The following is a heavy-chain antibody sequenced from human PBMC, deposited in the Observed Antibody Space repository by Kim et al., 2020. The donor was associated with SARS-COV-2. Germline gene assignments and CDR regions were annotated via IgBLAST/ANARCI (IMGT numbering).Heavy chain of an antibody. CDR1: GYTFTSYG. D-gene: IGHD3-16*02. V-gene: IGHV1-18*01. J-gene: IGHJ4*02. Sequence: ASVKVSCKASGYTFTSYGINWVRQAPGQGLEWMGWISPYNGNTNYAQKLQGRVTMTTDTSTSTAYMELRSLRSDDTAGYYCAREAPRTGYDYIWGSYRSGYFDSWGQGTLVTVSS. CDR3: AREAPRTGYDYIWGSYRSGYFDS. CDR2: ISPYNGNT.